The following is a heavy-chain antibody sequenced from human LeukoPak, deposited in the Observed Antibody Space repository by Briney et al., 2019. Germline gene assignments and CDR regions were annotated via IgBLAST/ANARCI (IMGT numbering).Heavy chain of an antibody. D-gene: IGHD6-19*01. V-gene: IGHV3-23*01. J-gene: IGHJ5*02. Sequence: GGSLRLSCAASGSTFSSYAVSWVRQAPGKGLEWVSVISGSGGSTYYADSVKGRFTISRDNSKNTLYLQMNSLRAEDTAVYYCAKGEAVAGTSSWFDPWGQGTLVTVSS. CDR3: AKGEAVAGTSSWFDP. CDR1: GSTFSSYA. CDR2: ISGSGGST.